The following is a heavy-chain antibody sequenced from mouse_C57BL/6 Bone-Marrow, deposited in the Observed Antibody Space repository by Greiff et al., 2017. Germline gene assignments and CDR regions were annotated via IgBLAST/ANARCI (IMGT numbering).Heavy chain of an antibody. CDR2: IDPSDSYT. Sequence: GQLQQPGAELVMPGASVKLSCKASGYTFTSYWMHWVKQRPGQGLEWIGEIDPSDSYTNYNQKFKGKSTLTVDKSSSTAYMQLSSLTSEDSAVYYCARENYGSSYWFAYWGQGTLVTVSA. D-gene: IGHD1-1*01. J-gene: IGHJ3*01. CDR3: ARENYGSSYWFAY. V-gene: IGHV1-69*01. CDR1: GYTFTSYW.